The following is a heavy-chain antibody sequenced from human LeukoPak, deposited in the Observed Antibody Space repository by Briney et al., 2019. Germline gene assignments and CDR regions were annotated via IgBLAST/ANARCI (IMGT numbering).Heavy chain of an antibody. CDR2: IYYSGST. CDR3: ARCGYSYGGGYYYYYMDV. J-gene: IGHJ6*03. V-gene: IGHV4-59*01. Sequence: PETLSLTCTVSGGSISSYYWTWIRQPPGKGLEWIGYIYYSGSTDYNPSLKSRVTISVDTSKNQFSLKLSSVTAADTAVYYCARCGYSYGGGYYYYYMDVWGKGTTVTVSS. D-gene: IGHD5-18*01. CDR1: GGSISSYY.